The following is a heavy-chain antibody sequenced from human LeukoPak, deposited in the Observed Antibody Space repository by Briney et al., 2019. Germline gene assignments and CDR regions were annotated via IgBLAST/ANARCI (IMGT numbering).Heavy chain of an antibody. CDR1: GFTFSIYG. Sequence: GGSLRLSCAACGFTFSIYGMHWVRQAPGKGLEWVAVISYDGSNKYYADSVNGRFTISRDNSKNSLYLKTNSLRDEETAVYYCARGLYDSSGYYRAEYFQHWGQGTLVTVSS. V-gene: IGHV3-30*03. CDR2: ISYDGSNK. D-gene: IGHD3-22*01. CDR3: ARGLYDSSGYYRAEYFQH. J-gene: IGHJ1*01.